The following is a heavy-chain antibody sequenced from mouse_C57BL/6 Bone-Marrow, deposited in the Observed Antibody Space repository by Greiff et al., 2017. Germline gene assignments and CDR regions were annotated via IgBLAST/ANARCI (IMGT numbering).Heavy chain of an antibody. Sequence: QVQLQQSGAELVKPGASVKISCKASGYAFSSYWMNWVKQRPGKGLEWIGQIYPGDGDTNYNGKFKGKATLAADKSSSTAYMQLSSLTSEDSAVYFCARGGYDGYYPAWFAYWGQGTLVTVSA. J-gene: IGHJ3*01. CDR2: IYPGDGDT. D-gene: IGHD2-3*01. V-gene: IGHV1-80*01. CDR3: ARGGYDGYYPAWFAY. CDR1: GYAFSSYW.